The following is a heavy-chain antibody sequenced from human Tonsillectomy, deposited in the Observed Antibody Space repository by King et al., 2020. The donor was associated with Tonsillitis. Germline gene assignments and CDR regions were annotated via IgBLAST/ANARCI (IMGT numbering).Heavy chain of an antibody. CDR2: INPSGTNT. V-gene: IGHV3-11*06. D-gene: IGHD2-8*02. CDR3: GREYWGAFDI. CDR1: GFTFSAYY. Sequence: VQLVESGGGLVKPGGSLRLSCAASGFTFSAYYMSWIRQAPGKGLEWISFINPSGTNTNYVDSGRGRFTISIDNAKNSMFLQMNSLRAEDTGVYYCGREYWGAFDIWGQGTMVTVSS. J-gene: IGHJ3*02.